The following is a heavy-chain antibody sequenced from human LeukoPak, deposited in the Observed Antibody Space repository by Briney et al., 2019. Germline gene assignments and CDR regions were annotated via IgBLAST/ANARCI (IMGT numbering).Heavy chain of an antibody. D-gene: IGHD4-23*01. V-gene: IGHV5-51*01. Sequence: GESLKISCKGSGYSFTSYWIGWVRQMPGKGLEWMGIIYPGDSDTRYSPSFQGQVTISADKSISTAYLQWSSLKASDTAMYYCARLNEVTGVTPFNQDDYNFAYWGQGTLVTVSS. CDR2: IYPGDSDT. CDR1: GYSFTSYW. CDR3: ARLNEVTGVTPFNQDDYNFAY. J-gene: IGHJ4*02.